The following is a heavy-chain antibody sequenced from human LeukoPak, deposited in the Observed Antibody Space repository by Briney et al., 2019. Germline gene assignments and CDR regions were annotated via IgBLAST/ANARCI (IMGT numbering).Heavy chain of an antibody. CDR2: ISGSGGST. J-gene: IGHJ4*02. CDR1: GFTFSSHA. V-gene: IGHV3-23*01. Sequence: GGSLRLSCAASGFTFSSHAMSWVRQAPGKGLEWVSAISGSGGSTYYADSVKGRFTISRDNSKNTLYLQMNSLRAEDTAVYYCAKDKAAAGLFDYWGQGTLVTVSS. D-gene: IGHD6-13*01. CDR3: AKDKAAAGLFDY.